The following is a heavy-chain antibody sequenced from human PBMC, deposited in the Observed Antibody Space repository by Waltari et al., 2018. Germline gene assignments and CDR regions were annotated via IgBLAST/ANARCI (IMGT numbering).Heavy chain of an antibody. D-gene: IGHD3-22*01. V-gene: IGHV1-24*01. Sequence: QVQLVQSGAEVKKPGASVKVSCKVSGYTLTELSMHWVRQAPGKGLEWMGGFDPEEGETIYAKKFQGRVTMTEDTSTDTAYMELSSLRSEDTAVYYCATDLRNYDSSGYYLWWGQGTLVTVSS. J-gene: IGHJ4*02. CDR2: FDPEEGET. CDR1: GYTLTELS. CDR3: ATDLRNYDSSGYYLW.